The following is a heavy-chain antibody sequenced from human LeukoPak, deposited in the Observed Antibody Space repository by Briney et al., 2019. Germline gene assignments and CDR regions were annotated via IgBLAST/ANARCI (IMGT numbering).Heavy chain of an antibody. CDR1: GYTFTSYA. CDR2: IIPIFGTA. D-gene: IGHD3-16*01. J-gene: IGHJ4*02. CDR3: ARDKGANYFDY. Sequence: SVKVSCKASGYTFTSYAMHWVRQAPGQGLEWMGGIIPIFGTANYAQKFQGRVTITADESTSTAYMELSSLRSEDTAVYYCARDKGANYFDYWGQGTLVTVSS. V-gene: IGHV1-69*13.